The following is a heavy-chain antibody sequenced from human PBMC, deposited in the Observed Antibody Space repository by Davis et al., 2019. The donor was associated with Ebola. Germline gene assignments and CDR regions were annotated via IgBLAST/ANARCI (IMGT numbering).Heavy chain of an antibody. J-gene: IGHJ5*02. CDR3: ARGVRDYGSGSYLWGWFDP. CDR1: GFTFSSYA. V-gene: IGHV3-64*01. CDR2: ISSNGGST. D-gene: IGHD3-10*01. Sequence: GESLKISCAASGFTFSSYAMHWVRQAPGKGLEYVSAISSNGGSTYYANSVKGRFTISRDNSKNTLYLQMGSLRAEDMAVYYCARGVRDYGSGSYLWGWFDPWGQGTLVTVSS.